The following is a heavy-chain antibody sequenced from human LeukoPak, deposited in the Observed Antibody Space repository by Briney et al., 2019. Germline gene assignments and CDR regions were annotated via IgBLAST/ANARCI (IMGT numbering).Heavy chain of an antibody. Sequence: ASVKVSCKASGYTFTVYYIFWVRQAPGQGLEWMGWINPNSGGTNYAQKFQGRVTMTRDTSISTAYMELSRLRSDDTAVFYGARGHHYFVSGSYYNFWGQGTLVTVSS. CDR2: INPNSGGT. V-gene: IGHV1-2*02. CDR3: ARGHHYFVSGSYYNF. D-gene: IGHD3-10*01. CDR1: GYTFTVYY. J-gene: IGHJ4*02.